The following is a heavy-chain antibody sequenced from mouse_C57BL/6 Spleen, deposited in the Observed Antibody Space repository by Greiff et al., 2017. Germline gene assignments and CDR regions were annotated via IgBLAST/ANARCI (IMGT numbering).Heavy chain of an antibody. CDR2: IDPSDSET. D-gene: IGHD3-3*01. CDR3: AKGTGDY. Sequence: QVQLKQSGAELVRPGSSVKLSCKASGYTFTSYWMHWVKQRPIQGLEWIGNIDPSDSETHYNQKFKDKATLTVDKSSSTAYMQLSSLTSEDSAVYYCAKGTGDYWGQGTTLTVSS. V-gene: IGHV1-52*01. J-gene: IGHJ2*01. CDR1: GYTFTSYW.